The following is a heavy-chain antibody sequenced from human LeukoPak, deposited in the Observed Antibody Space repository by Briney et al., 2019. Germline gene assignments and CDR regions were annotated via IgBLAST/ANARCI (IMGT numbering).Heavy chain of an antibody. J-gene: IGHJ6*04. CDR1: GFTFNDYW. Sequence: GGSLRLSCAASGFTFNDYWMTWVRQAPGKGLEWVAHIKQDGSEKYYVDSLRGRFTISRDNAKNSLFLQMNSLRAEDTAVYYCVRDCSSASLSSGCYYAMDVWGKGTTVTVSS. D-gene: IGHD2-2*01. V-gene: IGHV3-7*03. CDR2: IKQDGSEK. CDR3: VRDCSSASLSSGCYYAMDV.